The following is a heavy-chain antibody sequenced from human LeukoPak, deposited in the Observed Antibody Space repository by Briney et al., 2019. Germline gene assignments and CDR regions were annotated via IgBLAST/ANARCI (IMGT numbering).Heavy chain of an antibody. CDR3: ARAPYYYYYGMDV. Sequence: ASVKVSCKASGYTFTSYGISWVRQAPGQGLEWMGWISAYNGNTNYAQKLQGRVTMTTDTSTSTAYMELRSLGSDDTAVYYCARAPYYYYYGMDVWGQGTTVTVSS. J-gene: IGHJ6*02. CDR1: GYTFTSYG. CDR2: ISAYNGNT. V-gene: IGHV1-18*01.